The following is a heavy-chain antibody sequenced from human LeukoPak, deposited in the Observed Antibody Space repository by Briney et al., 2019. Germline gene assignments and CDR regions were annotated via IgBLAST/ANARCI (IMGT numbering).Heavy chain of an antibody. V-gene: IGHV3-15*01. D-gene: IGHD3-22*01. CDR2: IKSKTDGGTT. CDR3: TTDRSGGSITMIVVVRFDY. Sequence: VGSLRLSCAASGFTFSNAWMSWVRQAPGKGLEWVGRIKSKTDGGTTDYAAPVKGRFTISRDDSKNTLYLQMNSLKTEDTAVYYCTTDRSGGSITMIVVVRFDYWGQGTLVTVSS. J-gene: IGHJ4*02. CDR1: GFTFSNAW.